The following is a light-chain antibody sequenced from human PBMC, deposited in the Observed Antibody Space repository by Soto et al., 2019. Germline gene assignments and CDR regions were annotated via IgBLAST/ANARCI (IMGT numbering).Light chain of an antibody. CDR2: EDT. CDR3: CSYAGSSTVV. CDR1: FSDVGSYNL. Sequence: QSVLTQPASVSGSPGQSITISCTGTFSDVGSYNLVSWYQQHPGKAPKLMIYEDTKRPSGVSNRFSGSKSGYTASLTISGLQAEAEADYYCCSYAGSSTVVFGGGTKLTVL. V-gene: IGLV2-23*01. J-gene: IGLJ2*01.